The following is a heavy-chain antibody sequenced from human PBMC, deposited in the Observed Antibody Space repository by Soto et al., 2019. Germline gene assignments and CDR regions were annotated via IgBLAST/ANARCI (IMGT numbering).Heavy chain of an antibody. D-gene: IGHD2-8*01. V-gene: IGHV1-46*01. CDR2: INPSGGGT. J-gene: IGHJ6*02. CDR3: APLGYCTNGVCYGPYYDMDV. Sequence: ASVKVSCKASGYTFTNHYMHWVRQAPGQGLEWMGIINPSGGGTRYAQKFQGRVTMTSDTSTSTVYMELSSLRSEDTAVYYCAPLGYCTNGVCYGPYYDMDVWG. CDR1: GYTFTNHY.